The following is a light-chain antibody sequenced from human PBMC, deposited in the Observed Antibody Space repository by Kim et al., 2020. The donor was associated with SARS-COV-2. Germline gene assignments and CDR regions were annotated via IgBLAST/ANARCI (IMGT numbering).Light chain of an antibody. V-gene: IGLV2-14*03. J-gene: IGLJ3*02. Sequence: QSITIACTGTSSDVGGYNYVSWYQQHPGNAPKLMIYDVSNRPSGVFNRFSGSKSCNTASLTISGLQADDEADYYCSSYTSSSTWVFGGGTQLTVL. CDR1: SSDVGGYNY. CDR2: DVS. CDR3: SSYTSSSTWV.